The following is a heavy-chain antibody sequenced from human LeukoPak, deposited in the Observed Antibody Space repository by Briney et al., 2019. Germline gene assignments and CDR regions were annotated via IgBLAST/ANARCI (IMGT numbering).Heavy chain of an antibody. Sequence: PSETLSLTCTVSGGSISSYYWNWIRQPAGKGLEWIGHIYNSGNTNYNPSLKGRGTISVDRSRNMFSLKLSSVTAADTAMYYCARDYIVETGVVAFDIRGQGTMVTVSS. CDR3: ARDYIVETGVVAFDI. V-gene: IGHV4-4*07. CDR1: GGSISSYY. CDR2: IYNSGNT. J-gene: IGHJ3*02. D-gene: IGHD5-12*01.